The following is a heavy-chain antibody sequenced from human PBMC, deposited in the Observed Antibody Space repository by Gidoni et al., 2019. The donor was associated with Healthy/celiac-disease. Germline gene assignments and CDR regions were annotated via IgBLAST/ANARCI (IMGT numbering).Heavy chain of an antibody. V-gene: IGHV3-30*18. CDR3: AKQGVTLLLSYYYYMDV. CDR1: GFTFSSYG. D-gene: IGHD2-15*01. J-gene: IGHJ6*03. Sequence: QVQLVESGGGVVQPGRSRRLSCAASGFTFSSYGMHWVRQAPGKGLEWVAVISYDGSNKSYADSVKGRFTISRDNSKNTLYLQMNSLRAEDTAVYYCAKQGVTLLLSYYYYMDVWGKGTTVTVSS. CDR2: ISYDGSNK.